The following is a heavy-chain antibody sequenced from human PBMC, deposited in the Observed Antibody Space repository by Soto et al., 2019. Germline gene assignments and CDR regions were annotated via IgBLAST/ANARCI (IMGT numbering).Heavy chain of an antibody. D-gene: IGHD3-16*01. CDR1: GYMVTRYG. Sequence: QVQLVQSGAEVKKPGASVKVSCKATGYMVTRYGITWVRQAPGQGLEWMGWISLNNGKTNYAQKFQGRVTMTPDTSTHTDYNDLRRLRADDTAIYYCARHTDDVHYIWGSYDYGMDVWGQGATVTVSS. CDR3: ARHTDDVHYIWGSYDYGMDV. J-gene: IGHJ6*02. V-gene: IGHV1-18*01. CDR2: ISLNNGKT.